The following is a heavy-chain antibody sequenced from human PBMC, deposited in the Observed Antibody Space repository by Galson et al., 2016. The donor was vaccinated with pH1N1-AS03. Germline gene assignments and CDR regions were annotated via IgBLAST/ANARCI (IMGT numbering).Heavy chain of an antibody. CDR2: ITSSGGSDPTI. Sequence: SLRLSCAASGFTFSDYYMSWIRQAPGKGLEWISCITSSGGSDPTIYYADSVKGRFTISRDNAKNSLYLQMNSLRADDTAVYYCARGWYDIWTGYLVDPFDYWGQGALVTVSS. CDR3: ARGWYDIWTGYLVDPFDY. J-gene: IGHJ4*02. CDR1: GFTFSDYY. D-gene: IGHD3-9*01. V-gene: IGHV3-11*01.